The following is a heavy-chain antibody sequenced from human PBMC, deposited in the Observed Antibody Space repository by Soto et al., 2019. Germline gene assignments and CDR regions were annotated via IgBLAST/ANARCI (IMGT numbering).Heavy chain of an antibody. CDR3: AKGPIFGVENIYDY. J-gene: IGHJ4*02. D-gene: IGHD3-3*01. CDR2: MSGAGRSS. Sequence: DVQLLESGGDLVQPGGSLRLSCAASGFTFSSYAMSWVRQAPGKGLEWVSSMSGAGRSSYDADSVKGRFTISRDHSKNTLYLQMNNLRAEDTALYYCAKGPIFGVENIYDYWGQGTLVTVSS. CDR1: GFTFSSYA. V-gene: IGHV3-23*01.